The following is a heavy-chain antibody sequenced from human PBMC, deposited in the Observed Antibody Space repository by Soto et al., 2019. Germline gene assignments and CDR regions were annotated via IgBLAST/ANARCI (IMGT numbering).Heavy chain of an antibody. V-gene: IGHV3-30-3*01. CDR3: ATDYYGSGSNRIDY. D-gene: IGHD3-10*01. CDR2: ISYDGSNK. CDR1: GFTFSSYA. Sequence: GGSLRLSCAASGFTFSSYAMHWVRQAPGKGLEWVAVISYDGSNKYYADSVKGRFTISRDNSKNTLYLQMNSLRAEGTAVYYCATDYYGSGSNRIDYWGQGTLVTVSS. J-gene: IGHJ4*02.